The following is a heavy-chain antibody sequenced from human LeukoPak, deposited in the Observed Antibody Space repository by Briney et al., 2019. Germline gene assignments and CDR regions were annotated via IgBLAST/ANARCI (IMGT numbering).Heavy chain of an antibody. CDR2: IYHSGST. V-gene: IGHV4-30-2*01. D-gene: IGHD4-23*01. CDR1: GVSISSGGYS. J-gene: IGHJ4*02. Sequence: SSQTLSLTCAVSGVSISSGGYSWSWIRQPPGKGLEWIGYIYHSGSTYYNPSLKSRVTISVDRSKNQFSLKLSSVTAADTAVYYCARAHGDYGGFDYWGQGTLVTVSS. CDR3: ARAHGDYGGFDY.